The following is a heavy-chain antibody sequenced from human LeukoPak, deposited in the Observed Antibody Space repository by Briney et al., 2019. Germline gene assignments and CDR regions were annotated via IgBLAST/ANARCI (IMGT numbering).Heavy chain of an antibody. J-gene: IGHJ6*03. CDR1: GFTFSSYN. Sequence: PGGSLRLSCAASGFTFSSYNMNWVRQAPGKVLEWVSSISSSSSYIYYADSVKGRFTISRDNTKNSLYLQMNSLRAEDTALYYCARGGGDYRYYYYYMDVWGKGTTVTVSS. D-gene: IGHD4-17*01. CDR2: ISSSSSYI. CDR3: ARGGGDYRYYYYYMDV. V-gene: IGHV3-21*01.